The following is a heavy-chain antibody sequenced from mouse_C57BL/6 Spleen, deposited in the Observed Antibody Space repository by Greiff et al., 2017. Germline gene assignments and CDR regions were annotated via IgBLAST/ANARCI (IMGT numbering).Heavy chain of an antibody. J-gene: IGHJ2*01. CDR1: GFSLTSYG. CDR3: ARDWDGSGFDY. V-gene: IGHV2-2*01. D-gene: IGHD4-1*01. CDR2: IWSGGST. Sequence: QVQLQQSGPGLVQPSQCLSITCTVSGFSLTSYGVHWVRQSPGKGLEWLGVIWSGGSTDYNAAFISRLSISKENSKSQVFFNMNSQQADYTAIYYCARDWDGSGFDYWGQGTTLTVSS.